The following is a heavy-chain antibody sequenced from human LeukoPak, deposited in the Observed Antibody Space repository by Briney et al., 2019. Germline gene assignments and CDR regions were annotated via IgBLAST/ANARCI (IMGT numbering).Heavy chain of an antibody. V-gene: IGHV3-30*18. CDR1: GFTFRSSG. Sequence: GRSLRLSCAASGFTFRSSGMHWVRQAPGKGPEWVAVIADNGIDKYYVDSVKGRFTISRDNSKNTLYLEMNSLRDEDTAVYYCAKGSRGWSIDPWGQGTLVTVSS. CDR2: IADNGIDK. J-gene: IGHJ5*02. CDR3: AKGSRGWSIDP. D-gene: IGHD6-19*01.